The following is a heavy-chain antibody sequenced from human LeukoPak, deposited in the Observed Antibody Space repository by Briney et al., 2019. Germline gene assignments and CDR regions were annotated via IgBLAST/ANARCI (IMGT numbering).Heavy chain of an antibody. Sequence: ASVKVSCKASGYTFTSYGISWVRQAPGQGLEWMGWISAYSGNTGYAQKFQGRVTMTRNTSISTAYMELSSLRSEDTAVYYCARDRINWFDPWGQGTLVTVSS. CDR2: ISAYSGNT. J-gene: IGHJ5*02. CDR3: ARDRINWFDP. D-gene: IGHD3-10*01. V-gene: IGHV1-8*02. CDR1: GYTFTSYG.